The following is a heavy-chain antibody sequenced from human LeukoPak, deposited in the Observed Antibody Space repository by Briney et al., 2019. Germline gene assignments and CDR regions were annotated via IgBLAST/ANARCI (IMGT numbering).Heavy chain of an antibody. J-gene: IGHJ5*02. CDR3: ARDRALPGTGWGSYNWFDP. V-gene: IGHV4-59*01. CDR1: GGSISSYY. Sequence: SETLSLTCIVSGGSISSYYWSWLRQPPGKGLEWIGYIFYSGSTSYNPSLKSRVSISVDTSKNQFSLKLNSVTAADTAVYHCARDRALPGTGWGSYNWFDPWGQGTLVTVSS. D-gene: IGHD3-16*01. CDR2: IFYSGST.